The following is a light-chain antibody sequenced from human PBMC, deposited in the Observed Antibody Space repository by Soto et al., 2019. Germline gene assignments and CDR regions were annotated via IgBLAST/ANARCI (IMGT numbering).Light chain of an antibody. Sequence: DIQMTQSPSSLSADVGDRVTITCQASQAISNYLNWFQQRPGRAPKLLISDASDLEAGVPSRFSGSGSGTDFTLTISSLQPEDFATYYCQQFFDFSFTFGQGTKLETK. CDR3: QQFFDFSFT. CDR2: DAS. J-gene: IGKJ2*01. CDR1: QAISNY. V-gene: IGKV1-33*01.